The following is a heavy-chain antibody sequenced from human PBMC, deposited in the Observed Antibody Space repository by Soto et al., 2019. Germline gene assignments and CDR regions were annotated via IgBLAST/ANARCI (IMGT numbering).Heavy chain of an antibody. CDR1: GYTLTELS. V-gene: IGHV1-24*01. D-gene: IGHD4-4*01. J-gene: IGHJ5*02. CDR3: ATGYSNYPDWFDP. Sequence: ASVKVSCKVSGYTLTELSMHWVRQAPGKGLEWMGGFDPEDGGTIYAQKFQGRVTMTEDTSTDTAYMELSSLRSEDTAVYYCATGYSNYPDWFDPWGQGTLVTVSS. CDR2: FDPEDGGT.